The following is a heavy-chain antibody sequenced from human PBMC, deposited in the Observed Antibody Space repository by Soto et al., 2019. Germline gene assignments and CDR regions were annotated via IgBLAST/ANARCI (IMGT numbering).Heavy chain of an antibody. V-gene: IGHV3-23*01. CDR3: ARAGRGVPGDVWDS. CDR2: VSGSGSGT. CDR1: GFTFSIYA. J-gene: IGHJ4*02. D-gene: IGHD2-21*02. Sequence: EVQLLESGGGLVQPGGSLRLSCVASGFTFSIYAMNWVRQAPGKGLEWVAAVSGSGSGTYRADSVKGRFTVSRDNSKNTLFLQMNSLRVEDTAIYYCARAGRGVPGDVWDSWGQGTLVTVSS.